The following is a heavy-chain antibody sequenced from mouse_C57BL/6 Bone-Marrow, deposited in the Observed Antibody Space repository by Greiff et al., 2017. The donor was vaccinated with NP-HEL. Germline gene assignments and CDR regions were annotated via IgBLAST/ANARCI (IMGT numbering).Heavy chain of an antibody. CDR2: INYDGSST. Sequence: EVMLVESEGGLVQPGSSMKLSCTASGFTFSDYYMAWVRQVPEKGLEWVANINYDGSSTYYLDSLKSRFIISRDNAKNILYLQMSSLKSEDTATYYCARLTAQNYAMDYWGQGTSVTVSS. J-gene: IGHJ4*01. CDR3: ARLTAQNYAMDY. V-gene: IGHV5-16*01. CDR1: GFTFSDYY. D-gene: IGHD3-2*02.